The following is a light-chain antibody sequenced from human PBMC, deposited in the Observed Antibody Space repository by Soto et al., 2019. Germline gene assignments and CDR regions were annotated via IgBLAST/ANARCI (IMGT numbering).Light chain of an antibody. Sequence: DIQMTQSPATLSASIVDRVTITVRASRNIGSWLAWYQQKAGKAPNLLIYKASTLETGVPSRFSGSASGTEFTLTISSLQPDDFATYYCQQHANYPITFGGGTKVDIK. J-gene: IGKJ4*01. CDR2: KAS. CDR1: RNIGSW. V-gene: IGKV1-5*03. CDR3: QQHANYPIT.